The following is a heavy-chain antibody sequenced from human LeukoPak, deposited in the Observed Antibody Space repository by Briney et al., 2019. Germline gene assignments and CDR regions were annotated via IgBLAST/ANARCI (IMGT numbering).Heavy chain of an antibody. CDR3: ARDLYDSGGYSSPIDY. D-gene: IGHD3-22*01. CDR2: ISSSSSYT. J-gene: IGHJ4*02. Sequence: MPGGSLRLSCAASGFTFSDYYMSWIRQAPGKGLEWVSYISSSSSYTNYADSVKGRFTISRDNAKNSLYLQMNSLRAEDTAVYYCARDLYDSGGYSSPIDYWGQGTLVTVSS. V-gene: IGHV3-11*05. CDR1: GFTFSDYY.